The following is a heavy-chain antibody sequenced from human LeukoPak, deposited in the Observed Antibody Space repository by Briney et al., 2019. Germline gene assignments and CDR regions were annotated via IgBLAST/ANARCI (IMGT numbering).Heavy chain of an antibody. D-gene: IGHD3-9*01. CDR1: GGSLSSSSYY. Sequence: SETLSLTCTVSGGSLSSSSYYWGWIRQPPGKGLEWIGSIYYSGSTYYNPSLKSRVTISVDTSKNQFSLELSSVTAADTAVYYCESTSGGPTLRYFDWSPTGAFDVWGQGTMVTVSS. CDR2: IYYSGST. CDR3: ESTSGGPTLRYFDWSPTGAFDV. J-gene: IGHJ3*01. V-gene: IGHV4-39*01.